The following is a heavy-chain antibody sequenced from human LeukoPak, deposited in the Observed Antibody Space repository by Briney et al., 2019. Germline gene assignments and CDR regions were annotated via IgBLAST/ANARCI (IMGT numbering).Heavy chain of an antibody. V-gene: IGHV1-2*02. D-gene: IGHD5-12*01. Sequence: GASVKVSCKASGYTFTGYYIHWVRQAPGQGLEWMGWINPNSGGRTYAQKFQGRVTLTKDTSITTAFMELSGLTSDDTAVYFCARDYEDGMDVWGRGTTVTVSS. CDR3: ARDYEDGMDV. J-gene: IGHJ6*02. CDR1: GYTFTGYY. CDR2: INPNSGGR.